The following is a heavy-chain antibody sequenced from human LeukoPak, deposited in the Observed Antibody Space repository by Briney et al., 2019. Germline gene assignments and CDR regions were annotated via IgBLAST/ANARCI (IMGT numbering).Heavy chain of an antibody. CDR3: ARDLSASYSYYYYGLDV. CDR1: GFTFSSHE. J-gene: IGHJ6*02. D-gene: IGHD3-10*01. CDR2: ISSSGTTT. V-gene: IGHV3-48*03. Sequence: GGSLRLSRVASGFTFSSHEVNWVRQAPGKGLEWISCISSSGTTTKYADSVKGRFTIFRDNAKNSLYLQMNSLRAEDTAVYYCARDLSASYSYYYYGLDVWGQGTTVTVSS.